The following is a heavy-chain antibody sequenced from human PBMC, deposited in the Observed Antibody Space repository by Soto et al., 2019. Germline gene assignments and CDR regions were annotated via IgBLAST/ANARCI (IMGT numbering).Heavy chain of an antibody. J-gene: IGHJ6*02. V-gene: IGHV1-69*01. CDR1: GGTFSSYA. D-gene: IGHD6-6*01. CDR2: IIPIFGTA. Sequence: QVQLVQSGAEVKKPGSSVKVSCKASGGTFSSYAISWVRQAPGQGLEWMGGIIPIFGTANYAQKFQGRVTITADESTSTAYMELSSLRSEDTAVYYCASFSSWQVGKGNYYYGMDVWGQGTTVTVSS. CDR3: ASFSSWQVGKGNYYYGMDV.